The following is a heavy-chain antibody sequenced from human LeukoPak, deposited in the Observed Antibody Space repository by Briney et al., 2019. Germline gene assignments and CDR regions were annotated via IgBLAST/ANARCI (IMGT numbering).Heavy chain of an antibody. CDR3: AGGVLRYFDWLSDLYYGMDV. CDR1: GFTFSSYS. Sequence: GGSLRLSCAASGFTFSSYSMNWVRQAPGKGLEWVSYISSSSSTIYYADSVKGRFTISRDNAKNSLYLQMNSLRAEDTAVYYCAGGVLRYFDWLSDLYYGMDVWGQGTTVTASS. V-gene: IGHV3-48*01. CDR2: ISSSSSTI. J-gene: IGHJ6*02. D-gene: IGHD3-9*01.